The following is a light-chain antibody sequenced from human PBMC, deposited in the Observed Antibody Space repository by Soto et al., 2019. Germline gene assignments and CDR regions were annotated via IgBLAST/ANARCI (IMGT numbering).Light chain of an antibody. CDR3: QQYNEYYT. Sequence: DIQMTQSPSTLSASVGDRVTITCRASQSISVWLAWYQQKPGKAPRLLIYKASTLERGVPSRFSGTGSGTEFTLTVSSLQPDDSATYYCQQYNEYYTFGPGTKVVVK. J-gene: IGKJ3*01. CDR2: KAS. CDR1: QSISVW. V-gene: IGKV1-5*03.